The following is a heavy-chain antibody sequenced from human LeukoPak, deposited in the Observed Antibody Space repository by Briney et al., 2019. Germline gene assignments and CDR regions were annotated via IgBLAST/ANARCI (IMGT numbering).Heavy chain of an antibody. CDR1: GYTFTSYY. CDR2: INPSGGST. V-gene: IGHV1-46*01. D-gene: IGHD6-19*01. J-gene: IGHJ6*02. Sequence: ASVKVSCKASGYTFTSYYMHWVRQAPGQGREWMGIINPSGGSTSYAQKFQGRVTMTRDTSTSTVYMELSSLRSEDTAVYYCARDRVPGSRYYYYGMDVWGQGTTVTVSS. CDR3: ARDRVPGSRYYYYGMDV.